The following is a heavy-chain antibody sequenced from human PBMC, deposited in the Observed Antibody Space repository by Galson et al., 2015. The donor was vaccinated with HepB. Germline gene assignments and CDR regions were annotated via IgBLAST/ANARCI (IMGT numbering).Heavy chain of an antibody. Sequence: QSGAEVKQPGESLRISCKGSEYNFASYWISWVRQMPGKGLEWMAMIDPENSYTHYSPSFQGHVTLSVDKSITTAYLQLSSLKASDTAIYYCARHGDFLNWFDPWGQGTLVTVSS. J-gene: IGHJ5*02. CDR1: EYNFASYW. CDR3: ARHGDFLNWFDP. V-gene: IGHV5-10-1*01. D-gene: IGHD3-10*01. CDR2: IDPENSYT.